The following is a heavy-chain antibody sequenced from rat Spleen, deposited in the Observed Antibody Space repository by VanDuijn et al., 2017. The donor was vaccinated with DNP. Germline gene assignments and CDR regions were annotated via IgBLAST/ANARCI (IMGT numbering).Heavy chain of an antibody. CDR1: GYSLTSTY. CDR2: ISYSGGT. V-gene: IGHV3-1*01. Sequence: EVQLQEPGPGLVKPSQSLSLTCSVTGYSLTSTYWGWIRKFPGNKMEWIGHISYSGGTHYNPSLKSRISITRNTSKNQFFLQFNSVTTEETATYYCARGDILRSFDYWGQGVMVTVSS. D-gene: IGHD1-6*01. J-gene: IGHJ2*01. CDR3: ARGDILRSFDY.